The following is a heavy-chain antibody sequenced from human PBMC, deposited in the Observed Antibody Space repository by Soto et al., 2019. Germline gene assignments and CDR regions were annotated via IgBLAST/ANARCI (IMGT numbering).Heavy chain of an antibody. CDR1: GYTFTSYA. V-gene: IGHV1-3*01. D-gene: IGHD5-12*01. J-gene: IGHJ5*02. CDR3: ARDRDIVASYNWFDP. CDR2: INAGNGNT. Sequence: GASVKVSCKASGYTFTSYAMHWVRQAPGQRLEWMGWINAGNGNTKYSQKFQGRVTITRDTSASTAYMELSSLRSEDTAVYYCARDRDIVASYNWFDPWGQGTLVTVSS.